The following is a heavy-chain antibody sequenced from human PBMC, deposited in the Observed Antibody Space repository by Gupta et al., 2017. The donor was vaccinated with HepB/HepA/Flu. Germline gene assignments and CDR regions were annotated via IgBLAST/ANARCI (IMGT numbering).Heavy chain of an antibody. Sequence: QVQLVQSGAEVKNPGASVTVSCKASGYTFITYAIHWVRQAPGQRLEWMGWINAGNGRTRYSQMFQGRITITRDTSASTAYMLLSSLTSEDTAVYYCARVSSPCPGGTCYYSYFDYWGQGALVTVSS. CDR2: INAGNGRT. CDR3: ARVSSPCPGGTCYYSYFDY. V-gene: IGHV1-3*01. D-gene: IGHD2-8*02. J-gene: IGHJ4*02. CDR1: GYTFITYA.